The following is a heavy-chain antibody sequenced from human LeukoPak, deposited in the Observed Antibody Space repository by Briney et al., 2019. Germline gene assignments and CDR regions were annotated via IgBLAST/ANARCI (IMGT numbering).Heavy chain of an antibody. CDR1: GFTFSDSS. CDR3: ARDADTSSWYRLDS. CDR2: ISGSTTAI. V-gene: IGHV3-48*02. J-gene: IGHJ4*02. D-gene: IGHD6-13*01. Sequence: KSGGSLRLSCAASGFTFSDSSMNWVRQAPGKGLEWLSYISGSTTAIRYAESVKGRFTISRDNAKSLVYLQMNSLRDDDTAVYYCARDADTSSWYRLDSWGQGTLVTVSS.